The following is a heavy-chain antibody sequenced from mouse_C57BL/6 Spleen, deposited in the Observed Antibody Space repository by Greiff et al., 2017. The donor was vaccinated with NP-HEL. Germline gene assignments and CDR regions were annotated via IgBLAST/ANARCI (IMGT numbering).Heavy chain of an antibody. V-gene: IGHV1-54*01. CDR2: INPGSGGT. CDR1: GYAFTNSL. J-gene: IGHJ3*01. Sequence: VQLQQSGAELVRPGTSVKVSCKASGYAFTNSLIEWVKQRPGQGLEWIGVINPGSGGTNYNEKFKGKATLTADKSSSTAYMQLSSLTSEDSAVYFCAGYYYGSSSFAYWGQGTLVTVSA. CDR3: AGYYYGSSSFAY. D-gene: IGHD1-1*01.